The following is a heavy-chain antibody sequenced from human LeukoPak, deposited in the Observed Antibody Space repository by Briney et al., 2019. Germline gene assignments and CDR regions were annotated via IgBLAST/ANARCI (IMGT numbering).Heavy chain of an antibody. CDR3: ATALLRDWKLAYFDY. CDR1: GYTLTELS. J-gene: IGHJ4*02. Sequence: GASVKVSCKVSGYTLTELSMHWVRQAPGKGLEGMGGFDPEDGETIYAQKFQGRVTMTEDTSTDTAYMELSSLRSEDTPVYYCATALLRDWKLAYFDYWGEGTLVSVST. V-gene: IGHV1-24*01. D-gene: IGHD3-22*01. CDR2: FDPEDGET.